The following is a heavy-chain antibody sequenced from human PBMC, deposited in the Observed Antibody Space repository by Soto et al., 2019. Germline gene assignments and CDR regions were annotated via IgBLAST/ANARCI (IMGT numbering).Heavy chain of an antibody. V-gene: IGHV3-30-3*01. CDR1: GFTFSSYA. Sequence: QVQLVESGGGVVQPGRSLRLSCAATGFTFSSYAMHWVRQAPGKGLERVAVISYDGRNKYYADSVEGRFTISSDNSKNTLYLHMNSLRGEDTAVYYCASEYGYDAPCFFDYWGQGTPVTVSA. CDR2: ISYDGRNK. J-gene: IGHJ4*02. D-gene: IGHD5-18*01. CDR3: ASEYGYDAPCFFDY.